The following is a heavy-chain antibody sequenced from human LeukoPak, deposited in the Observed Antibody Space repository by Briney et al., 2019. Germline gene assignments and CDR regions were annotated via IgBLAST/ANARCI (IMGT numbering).Heavy chain of an antibody. CDR2: IYSGGAT. J-gene: IGHJ4*02. V-gene: IGHV3-66*04. CDR1: GITVSTNY. D-gene: IGHD3-9*01. CDR3: ARLHYDVLTGPFDY. Sequence: GGSLRLSCAASGITVSTNYMSWVRQAPGKGLEWVSIIYSGGATYYADSVKGRFTISRESSKNTLWLQMNSLRAEDTAVYYCARLHYDVLTGPFDYWGQGTLVTVSS.